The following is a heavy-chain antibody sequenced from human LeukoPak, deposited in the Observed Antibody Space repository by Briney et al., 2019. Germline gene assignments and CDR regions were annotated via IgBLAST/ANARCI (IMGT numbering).Heavy chain of an antibody. V-gene: IGHV3-30*03. CDR2: ISYDGSNK. Sequence: PGRSLRLSCAASGFTFSSYGMHWVRQAPGKGLEWVAVISYDGSNKYYADSVKGRFTISRDNSKNTLYLQMNSLRAEDTAVYYCATLTGVYSSGWLDYWGQGTLVTVSS. CDR3: ATLTGVYSSGWLDY. J-gene: IGHJ4*02. D-gene: IGHD6-19*01. CDR1: GFTFSSYG.